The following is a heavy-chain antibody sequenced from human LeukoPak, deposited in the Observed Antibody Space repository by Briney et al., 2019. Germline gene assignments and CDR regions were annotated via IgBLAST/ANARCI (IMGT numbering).Heavy chain of an antibody. J-gene: IGHJ4*02. D-gene: IGHD3-22*01. CDR2: ISGSGGST. CDR3: AKDYYDSSAYYYYFDY. V-gene: IGHV3-23*01. CDR1: GFTFSSYA. Sequence: PGGSLRLSCAASGFTFSSYAMSWVRQAPGKGLEWVSAISGSGGSTYYADSVKGRFTISRDSSKNTLYLQMNSLRAEDTAVYYCAKDYYDSSAYYYYFDYWGQGTLVTVSS.